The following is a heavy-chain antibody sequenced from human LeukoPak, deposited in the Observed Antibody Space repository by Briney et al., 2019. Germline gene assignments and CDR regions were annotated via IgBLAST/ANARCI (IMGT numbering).Heavy chain of an antibody. Sequence: GESLKISCKGSGYRFTSYWIGWVRQMPGKGLEWMGIIYPRDSDTKYSPSFQGQVTISADSSISTAYLQWNSLKASDTAMYYCARLEAVAATGNWFDPWGQGILVTVSP. CDR2: IYPRDSDT. D-gene: IGHD6-19*01. CDR1: GYRFTSYW. J-gene: IGHJ5*02. CDR3: ARLEAVAATGNWFDP. V-gene: IGHV5-51*01.